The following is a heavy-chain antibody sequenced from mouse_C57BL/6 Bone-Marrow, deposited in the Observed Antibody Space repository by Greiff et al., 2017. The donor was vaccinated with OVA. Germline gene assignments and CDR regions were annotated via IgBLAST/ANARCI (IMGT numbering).Heavy chain of an antibody. D-gene: IGHD2-10*01. CDR2: INPGSGGT. Sequence: VQLQQSGAELVRPGTSVKVSCKASGYAFTNSLIEWVKQRPGQGLAWIGVINPGSGGTNYNEKFKGKATLTADKSSSTAYMQLSSLTSEDSAVYFCARPSYYGRAMDYWGQGTSVTVSS. CDR3: ARPSYYGRAMDY. J-gene: IGHJ4*01. V-gene: IGHV1-54*01. CDR1: GYAFTNSL.